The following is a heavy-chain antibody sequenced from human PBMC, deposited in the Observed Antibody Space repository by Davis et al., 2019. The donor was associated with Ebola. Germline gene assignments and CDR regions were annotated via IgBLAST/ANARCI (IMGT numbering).Heavy chain of an antibody. CDR2: IYTSGST. V-gene: IGHV4-4*07. CDR1: GGSISSYY. Sequence: PSETLSLTCTVSGGSISSYYWSWIRQPAGKGLEWIGRIYTSGSTNYNPSLKSRVTMSVDTSKNQFSLKLSSVTAADTAVYYCARDRDYIAAAGAYYYYYGMDVWGQGTTVTVSS. J-gene: IGHJ6*02. D-gene: IGHD6-13*01. CDR3: ARDRDYIAAAGAYYYYYGMDV.